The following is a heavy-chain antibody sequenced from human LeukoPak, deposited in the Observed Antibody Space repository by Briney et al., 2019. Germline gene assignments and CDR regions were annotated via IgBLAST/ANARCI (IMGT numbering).Heavy chain of an antibody. D-gene: IGHD2-15*01. CDR3: ARTPPLCSGGSCYEVDYFDY. Sequence: PGGSLRLSCAASGFTFSSYSMNWVRQAPGKGLEWVSSISSSSSYIYYADSVKGRFTISRDNAKNSLYLQMNSLRAEDTAVYYCARTPPLCSGGSCYEVDYFDYWGQGTLVTVSS. CDR2: ISSSSSYI. J-gene: IGHJ4*02. V-gene: IGHV3-21*04. CDR1: GFTFSSYS.